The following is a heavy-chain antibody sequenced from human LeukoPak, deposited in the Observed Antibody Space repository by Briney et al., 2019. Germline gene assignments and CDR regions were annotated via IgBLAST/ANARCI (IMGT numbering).Heavy chain of an antibody. CDR1: GFTFSSYA. Sequence: PGGSLRLSCAASGFTFSSYAMSWVRQAPGKGLEWVSTISGSGGSTYYADSVKGRFTISRDNSKNSLYLQMNSLRAEDTAVYYCAKSSTRQPGHFDYWGQGTLVTVSS. V-gene: IGHV3-23*01. CDR3: AKSSTRQPGHFDY. CDR2: ISGSGGST. D-gene: IGHD1-1*01. J-gene: IGHJ4*02.